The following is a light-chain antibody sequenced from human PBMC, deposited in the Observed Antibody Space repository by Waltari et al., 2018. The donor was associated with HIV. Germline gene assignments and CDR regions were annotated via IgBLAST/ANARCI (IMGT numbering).Light chain of an antibody. J-gene: IGLJ2*01. CDR2: EDV. Sequence: SYELTQPPSVSVSPRQTALITFSGAKLGDKYASCSQHRQATLPVLVINEDVKRPSGIPERFSGSSSGNTATLTISGTQAMDESDYYCQAWDSHNVIFGGGTKLTVL. CDR1: KLGDKY. CDR3: QAWDSHNVI. V-gene: IGLV3-1*01.